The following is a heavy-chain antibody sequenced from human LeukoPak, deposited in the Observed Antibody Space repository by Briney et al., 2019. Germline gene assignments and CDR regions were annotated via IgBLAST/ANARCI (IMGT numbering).Heavy chain of an antibody. J-gene: IGHJ5*02. CDR3: ARARPDTTTPTTAGRFAP. CDR1: GDSISSGGYY. D-gene: IGHD1-26*01. Sequence: SQTLSLTCSVSGDSISSGGYYWHWIRQHPEKGLEWIGYIYSTGTTYYNPSLTIRLTMSLDTSKNQFSLKVTSVTAAAPAVYFCARARPDTTTPTTAGRFAPWGQGTLVTVSS. V-gene: IGHV4-31*03. CDR2: IYSTGTT.